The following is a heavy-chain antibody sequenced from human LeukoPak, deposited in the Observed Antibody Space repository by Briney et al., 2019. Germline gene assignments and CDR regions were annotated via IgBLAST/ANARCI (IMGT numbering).Heavy chain of an antibody. D-gene: IGHD4-17*01. CDR1: GLTVSGNY. J-gene: IGHJ4*02. CDR3: AREVRVTTVLDY. CDR2: ISSSSSYI. Sequence: GGSLRLSCAASGLTVSGNYMNWVRQVPGKGLEWVSSISSSSSYIYYADSVNGRFTISRDNAKNSLFLQMNSLRTEDTAVYYCAREVRVTTVLDYWGQGTQVTVFS. V-gene: IGHV3-21*06.